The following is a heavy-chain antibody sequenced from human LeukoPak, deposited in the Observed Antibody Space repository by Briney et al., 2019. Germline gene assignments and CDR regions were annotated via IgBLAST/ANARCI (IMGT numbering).Heavy chain of an antibody. V-gene: IGHV3-30*03. CDR1: GFTFSDYS. J-gene: IGHJ4*02. CDR3: AVCNGGSCYLADY. Sequence: GGSLRLSCAASGFTFSDYSMNWVRQAPGKGLEWVAVISYDGSNQYSADSVKGRFTISRDNSKNTLYLQMNSLRPEDTAVYYCAVCNGGSCYLADYWGQGTLVTVSS. D-gene: IGHD2-15*01. CDR2: ISYDGSNQ.